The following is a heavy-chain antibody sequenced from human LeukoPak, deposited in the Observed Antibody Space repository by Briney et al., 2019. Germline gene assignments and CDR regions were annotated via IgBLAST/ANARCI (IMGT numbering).Heavy chain of an antibody. CDR1: GYTFTSYG. J-gene: IGHJ4*02. CDR2: ISAYNGNT. D-gene: IGHD3-9*01. CDR3: ARADYDILTGYYTFDY. V-gene: IGHV1-18*01. Sequence: GSVKVSCKASGYTFTSYGISWVRQAPGQGLEWMGWISAYNGNTNYAQKLQGRVTMTTDTSTSTAYMELRSLRSDDTAVYYCARADYDILTGYYTFDYWGQGTLVTVSS.